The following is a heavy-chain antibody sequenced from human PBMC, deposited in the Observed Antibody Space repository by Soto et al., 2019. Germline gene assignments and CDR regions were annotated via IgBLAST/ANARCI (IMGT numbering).Heavy chain of an antibody. CDR3: ARTYYDFRSGFSD. CDR1: GFTFSDYA. CDR2: ISYEGSEI. D-gene: IGHD3-3*01. V-gene: IGHV3-30*03. Sequence: QVRLEESGGRVVQPGTSLRLSCAASGFTFSDYAMQWIRQAPVKALEWVAVISYEGSEIYYSDSVKGRFTISRDNSLNTVFLQMSSVRGEDTAVYYCARTYYDFRSGFSDWGPGALVTVSS. J-gene: IGHJ4*02.